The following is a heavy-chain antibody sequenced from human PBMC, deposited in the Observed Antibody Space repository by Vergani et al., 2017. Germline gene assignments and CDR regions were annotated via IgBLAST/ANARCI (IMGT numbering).Heavy chain of an antibody. V-gene: IGHV4-39*07. J-gene: IGHJ4*02. CDR1: GGSISSSSYY. CDR3: ARERCSGGSCYEDYYFDY. Sequence: LQLQESGPGLVKPSETLSLTCTVSGGSISSSSYYWGWIRQPPGKGLEWIGSIYYSSSTYYNPSLKSRVTISVDTSKNQFSLKLSSVTAADTAVYYCARERCSGGSCYEDYYFDYWGQGTLVTVSS. D-gene: IGHD2-15*01. CDR2: IYYSSST.